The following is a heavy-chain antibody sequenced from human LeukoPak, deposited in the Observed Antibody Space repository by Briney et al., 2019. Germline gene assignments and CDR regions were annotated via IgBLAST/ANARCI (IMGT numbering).Heavy chain of an antibody. CDR1: GFTFSSYS. CDR3: ARDPMWIQLWFNAFDI. CDR2: ISSSSSYI. J-gene: IGHJ3*02. Sequence: PGGPLRLSCAASGFTFSSYSMNWVRQAPGKGLEWVSSISSSSSYIYYADSVKGRFTISRDNAKNSLYLQMNSLRAEDTAVYYCARDPMWIQLWFNAFDIWGQGTMVTVSS. D-gene: IGHD5-18*01. V-gene: IGHV3-21*01.